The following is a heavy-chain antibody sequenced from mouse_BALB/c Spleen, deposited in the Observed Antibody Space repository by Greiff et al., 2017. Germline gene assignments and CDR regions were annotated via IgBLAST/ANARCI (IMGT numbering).Heavy chain of an antibody. CDR3: ARGTVAPYAMDY. J-gene: IGHJ4*01. V-gene: IGHV1-7*01. CDR1: GYTFTSYW. CDR2: INPSTGYT. D-gene: IGHD1-1*01. Sequence: QVQLQQSGAELAKPGASVKMSCKASGYTFTSYWMHWVKQRPGQGLEWIGYINPSTGYTEYNQKFKGKATLTSDKSSSTAYMELSSLTSEDSAVYYCARGTVAPYAMDYWGQGTSVTVSS.